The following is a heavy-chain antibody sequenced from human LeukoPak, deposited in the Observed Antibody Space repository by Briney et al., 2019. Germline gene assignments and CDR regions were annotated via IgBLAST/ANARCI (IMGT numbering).Heavy chain of an antibody. CDR1: GFTFSSYS. CDR2: ISSSSSTI. Sequence: GGSLRLSCAASGFTFSSYSMNWVRPAPGKGLEWVSYISSSSSTIYYADSVKGRFTISRDNATNSLYLQMNSLRAEDTAVYYCATSGGSFYYDSRGFDYWGQGTLVTVSS. D-gene: IGHD3-22*01. J-gene: IGHJ4*02. V-gene: IGHV3-48*04. CDR3: ATSGGSFYYDSRGFDY.